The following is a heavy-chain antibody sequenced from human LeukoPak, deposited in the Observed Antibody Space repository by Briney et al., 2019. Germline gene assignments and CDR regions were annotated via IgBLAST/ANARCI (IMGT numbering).Heavy chain of an antibody. J-gene: IGHJ4*02. CDR3: ARGGVRRGYYDY. D-gene: IGHD1-14*01. Sequence: GGSLRLSCAASGFSFGNYWMKWVRQDPVKGPEWVANINEDGSEKYYVDSVRGRFTISRDNAKNSLYLQMNSLRTEDTAVYYCARGGVRRGYYDYWGQGTLVTVSS. CDR1: GFSFGNYW. CDR2: INEDGSEK. V-gene: IGHV3-7*01.